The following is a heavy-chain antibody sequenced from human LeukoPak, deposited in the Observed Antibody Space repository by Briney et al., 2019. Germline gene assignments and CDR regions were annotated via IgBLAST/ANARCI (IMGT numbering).Heavy chain of an antibody. Sequence: GASVKVSCKASGYTFTGYHMHWVRQAPGQGLEWMGWINPDSGGTDYAQKFQGRVTMTTDTSTSTAIMELRSLRSDDTAVYYCARDSGITNMFGGGRGSALEEPNDVFDMWGQGTMVIVSS. CDR2: INPDSGGT. CDR1: GYTFTGYH. D-gene: IGHD3-16*01. CDR3: ARDSGITNMFGGGRGSALEEPNDVFDM. V-gene: IGHV1-2*02. J-gene: IGHJ3*02.